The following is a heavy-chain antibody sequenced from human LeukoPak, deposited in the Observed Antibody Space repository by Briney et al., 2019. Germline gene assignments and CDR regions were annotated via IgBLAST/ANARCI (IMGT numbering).Heavy chain of an antibody. J-gene: IGHJ5*02. Sequence: TGGSLRLSCAASGFTFSNYWMSCVRQAPGKGLEWVANIKQDGSEKYYVDSVKGRFTISRDNAKNSLYLQMNSLRVEDTAVYYCAGASGRGSWGQGTLVTVSS. V-gene: IGHV3-7*01. CDR1: GFTFSNYW. D-gene: IGHD6-6*01. CDR2: IKQDGSEK. CDR3: AGASGRGS.